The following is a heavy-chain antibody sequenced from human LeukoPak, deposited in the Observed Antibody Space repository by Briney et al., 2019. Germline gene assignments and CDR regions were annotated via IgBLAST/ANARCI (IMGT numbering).Heavy chain of an antibody. CDR1: GFTFSSYA. CDR2: ISYDGSNK. Sequence: PGGSLRLSCAASGFTFSSYAMHWVRQAPGKGLEWVAVISYDGSNKYYADSVKGRFTISRDNSKNTLDLQMNSLRVEDTAVYYCARALGTHYYGSGSYQRYWGQGTLVTVSS. J-gene: IGHJ4*02. CDR3: ARALGTHYYGSGSYQRY. D-gene: IGHD3-10*01. V-gene: IGHV3-30-3*01.